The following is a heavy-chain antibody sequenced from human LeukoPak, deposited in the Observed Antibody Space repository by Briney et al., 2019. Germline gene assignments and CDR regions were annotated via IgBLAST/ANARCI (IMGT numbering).Heavy chain of an antibody. D-gene: IGHD6-6*01. CDR1: GYTFTSYY. V-gene: IGHV1-46*01. CDR2: INPSGGST. J-gene: IGHJ4*02. CDR3: HAAPGGIQDDY. Sequence: GASVKVSCKASGYTFTSYYMHWVRQAPGQGLEWMGIINPSGGSTSYAQKFQGRVTMTRDTSTSTVYMELSSLRSEDTAVYYCHAAPGGIQDDYWGQGTLVTVSS.